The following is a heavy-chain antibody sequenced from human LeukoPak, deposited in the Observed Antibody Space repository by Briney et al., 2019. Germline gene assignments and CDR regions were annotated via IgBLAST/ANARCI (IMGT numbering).Heavy chain of an antibody. CDR3: ARVRDGSRFDY. D-gene: IGHD1-26*01. V-gene: IGHV4-4*02. CDR2: IFHAGNI. CDR1: GGSIYSTNW. Sequence: PSGTLSLTCAVSGGSIYSTNWWSWVRQPPGKGLEWIAEIFHAGNINYNPSLKSRVTISIDKSKSQFSLKLSSMTAADTAVYYCARVRDGSRFDYWGQGTLVTVSS. J-gene: IGHJ4*02.